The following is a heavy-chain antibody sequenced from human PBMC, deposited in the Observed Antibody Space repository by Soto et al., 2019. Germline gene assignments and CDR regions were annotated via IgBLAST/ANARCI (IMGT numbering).Heavy chain of an antibody. CDR1: KYPFTGYY. J-gene: IGHJ6*02. CDR3: ARDKKDIVIIVAASRYYHYGMDV. V-gene: IGHV1-2*02. D-gene: IGHD2-15*01. Sequence: ASVKVSCKASKYPFTGYYLHWVRQAPGQGLEWMGWINPNSGGTNYAQNFQGRVTMTRDTSISTASMELSRLRSDDTAVYFCARDKKDIVIIVAASRYYHYGMDVWGQGTTVTVSS. CDR2: INPNSGGT.